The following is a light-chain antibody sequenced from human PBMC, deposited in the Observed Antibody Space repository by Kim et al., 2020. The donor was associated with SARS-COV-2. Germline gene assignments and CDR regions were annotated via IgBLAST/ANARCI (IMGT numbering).Light chain of an antibody. J-gene: IGKJ1*01. CDR1: QGIGKS. Sequence: ASLTDRVTITCRASQGIGKSLAWYQQKPGKAPKLLLYAASKLESGVPSRFSGSGSGTDYTLTISSLQPEDFATYYCQQYYTAPLTFGQGTKVDIK. CDR3: QQYYTAPLT. CDR2: AAS. V-gene: IGKV1-NL1*01.